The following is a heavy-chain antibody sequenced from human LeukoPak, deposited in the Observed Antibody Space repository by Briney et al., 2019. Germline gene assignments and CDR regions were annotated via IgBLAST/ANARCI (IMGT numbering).Heavy chain of an antibody. Sequence: TGGSLRLSCAASGFTFDDYSIHWVRQAPGKGLEWVSFISWDGVSTYYADSVKGRFTISRDNSKNSLYLQMNSLRTEDTALYYCAKGNAYSDYHMDVWGKGTTVTVSS. CDR1: GFTFDDYS. D-gene: IGHD1-1*01. V-gene: IGHV3-43*01. J-gene: IGHJ6*03. CDR3: AKGNAYSDYHMDV. CDR2: ISWDGVST.